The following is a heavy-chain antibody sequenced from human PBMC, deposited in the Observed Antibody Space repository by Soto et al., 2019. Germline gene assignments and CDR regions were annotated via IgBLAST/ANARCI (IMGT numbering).Heavy chain of an antibody. J-gene: IGHJ6*02. CDR2: INSDGSST. D-gene: IGHD3-10*01. CDR1: GFTFSSYW. Sequence: LRLSCAASGFTFSSYWMHWVRQAPGKGLVWVSRINSDGSSTSYADSVKGRFTISRDNAKNTLYLQMNSLRAEDTAVYYCARELVTMVRGPEVYYDYYGMDVWGQGTTVTVSS. V-gene: IGHV3-74*01. CDR3: ARELVTMVRGPEVYYDYYGMDV.